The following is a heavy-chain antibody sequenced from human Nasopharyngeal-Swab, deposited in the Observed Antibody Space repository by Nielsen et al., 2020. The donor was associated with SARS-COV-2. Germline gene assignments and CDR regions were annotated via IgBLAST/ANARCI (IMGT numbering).Heavy chain of an antibody. CDR2: FDPEDGET. CDR3: ATALTIFGADHYYYYYGMDV. D-gene: IGHD3-3*01. Sequence: ASVKVSCKVSGYTLTDLSMHWVRQAHGKGLEWMGGFDPEDGETIYAQKFQGRVTMTEDTSTDTAYMELSSLRSEDTAVYYCATALTIFGADHYYYYYGMDVWGQGTTVTVSS. CDR1: GYTLTDLS. J-gene: IGHJ6*02. V-gene: IGHV1-24*01.